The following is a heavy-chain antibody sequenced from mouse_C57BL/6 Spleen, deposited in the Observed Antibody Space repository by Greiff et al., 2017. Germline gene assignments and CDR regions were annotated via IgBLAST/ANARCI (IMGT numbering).Heavy chain of an antibody. Sequence: VQLQQSGAELVRPGTSVKVSCKASGYAFTNYLIEWVKQRPGQGLEWIGEINSGGGGTNYNEKFKGKATLTADKSYSNAYMQLSSLTSEDSAVYFCARKGYYYGSSYEGYAMDYWGQGTSVTVSS. J-gene: IGHJ4*01. D-gene: IGHD1-1*01. CDR3: ARKGYYYGSSYEGYAMDY. CDR2: INSGGGGT. V-gene: IGHV1-54*01. CDR1: GYAFTNYL.